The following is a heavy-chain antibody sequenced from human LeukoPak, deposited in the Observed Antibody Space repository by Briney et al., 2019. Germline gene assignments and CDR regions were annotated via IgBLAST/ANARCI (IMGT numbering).Heavy chain of an antibody. V-gene: IGHV1-8*01. Sequence: ASVKVSCKASGYTFTSYDINWVRQATGQGLEWMGWMNPNSGNTGYAQKFQGRVTTTTDTSTSTAYMELRSLRSDDTAVYYCARGPSIVGATENSYYYYYYYMDVWGKGTTVTVSS. D-gene: IGHD1-26*01. CDR3: ARGPSIVGATENSYYYYYYYMDV. J-gene: IGHJ6*03. CDR2: MNPNSGNT. CDR1: GYTFTSYD.